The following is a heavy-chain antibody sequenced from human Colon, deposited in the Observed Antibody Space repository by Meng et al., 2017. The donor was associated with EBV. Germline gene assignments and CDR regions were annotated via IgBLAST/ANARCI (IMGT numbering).Heavy chain of an antibody. CDR3: AKGGCKTSTSCLDY. J-gene: IGHJ4*02. Sequence: EVQLVESXXGFVQXGGSLSPSXSASGITFSTYAMSCVRQAPGKGLEWVSSVAGHGFGPYYTDSVKGRFTISRDNSRNTLFLQMNSLRAEDTAVYYCAKGGCKTSTSCLDYWGQGTLVTVSS. CDR2: VAGHGFGP. D-gene: IGHD2-2*01. V-gene: IGHV3-23*04. CDR1: GITFSTYA.